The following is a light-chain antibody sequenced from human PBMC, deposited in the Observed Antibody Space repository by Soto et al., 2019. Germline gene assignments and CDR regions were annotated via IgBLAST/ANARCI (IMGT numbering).Light chain of an antibody. Sequence: QSALTQPASVSGSPGQSITISCTGTSSDVGGYNYVSWYQQHPGKAPKLMIYDVSNRPSGVSNRFSGSKSGNSASLTIPGLQAEDEDDYYCSSYTSSSTYVFGTGTKVTVL. V-gene: IGLV2-14*01. CDR3: SSYTSSSTYV. J-gene: IGLJ1*01. CDR2: DVS. CDR1: SSDVGGYNY.